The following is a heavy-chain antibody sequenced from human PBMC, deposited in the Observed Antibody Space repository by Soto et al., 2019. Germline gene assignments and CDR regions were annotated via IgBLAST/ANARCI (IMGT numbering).Heavy chain of an antibody. J-gene: IGHJ5*02. CDR2: IGGGGADT. D-gene: IGHD3-16*01. V-gene: IGHV3-23*01. Sequence: DVQLLESGGGLVQPGGSLRLSCVASGFTFSDFAMTWVRQAPGKGLEWVSSIGGGGADTYYADSVKGRFTISRDNSKDTLYMQMNSLRAEDTAVYYCAKDAVPYTGPWDWFDPWGQGTLVTVSS. CDR3: AKDAVPYTGPWDWFDP. CDR1: GFTFSDFA.